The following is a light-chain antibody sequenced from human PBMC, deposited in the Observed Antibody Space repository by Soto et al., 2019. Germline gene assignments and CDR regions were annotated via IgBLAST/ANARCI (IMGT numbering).Light chain of an antibody. CDR3: MQGTHWPWT. V-gene: IGKV2-30*01. CDR2: QVS. J-gene: IGKJ1*01. Sequence: DAVLTQSPLSLPVTLGQPDAISCRSSQSLVYSNGNAYLIWFQQRPGQSPRRLIYQVSTRDAGVPDRFSGSGSGTYFTLTISRVEAEDVGLYYCMQGTHWPWTFGQGTKVEIK. CDR1: QSLVYSNGNAY.